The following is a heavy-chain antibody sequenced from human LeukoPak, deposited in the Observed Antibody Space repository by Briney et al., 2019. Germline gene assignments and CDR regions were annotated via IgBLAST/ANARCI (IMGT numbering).Heavy chain of an antibody. CDR3: VAVAEGY. Sequence: GGSLRLSCAASGFTFSDAWMTWVRQAPGKGLEWIGQIRSKTHGETTEYIDPVKGRFTISRDDSKSTVFLQMNSLKTEDTAVYYCVAVAEGYWGQGTLVTVSS. CDR2: IRSKTHGETT. CDR1: GFTFSDAW. J-gene: IGHJ4*01. V-gene: IGHV3-15*01. D-gene: IGHD4-23*01.